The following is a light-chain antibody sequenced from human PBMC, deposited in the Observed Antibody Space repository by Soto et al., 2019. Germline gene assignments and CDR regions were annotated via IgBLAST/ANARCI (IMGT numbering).Light chain of an antibody. CDR1: QSVSSSY. V-gene: IGKV3-20*01. CDR2: GAS. CDR3: QQYGSSPRT. Sequence: EVVFTQSPGTLSLSPGRRGRLSCSYSQSVSSSYLAWYQQKPGQAPRLLIYGASSRATGIPDRVSGSGSGTDVTLTISRLEPEDVAVYYCQQYGSSPRTFGQGTKVDIK. J-gene: IGKJ1*01.